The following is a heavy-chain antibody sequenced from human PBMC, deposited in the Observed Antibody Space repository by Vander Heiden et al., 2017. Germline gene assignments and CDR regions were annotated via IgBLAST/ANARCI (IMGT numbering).Heavy chain of an antibody. CDR2: INPSGGTT. CDR1: GYTFTSYY. CDR3: SRDTVLSGHLTFDF. D-gene: IGHD4-4*01. V-gene: IGHV1-46*01. Sequence: QVQLVQSGAEVKKPGASVKVSCKASGYTFTSYYMQWVRQAPGQGLEWMGTINPSGGTTRYAQMFQGRVTMTRDTSTSTVYMDLSRLRYEDTAVYYCSRDTVLSGHLTFDFWGQVSLVTVSS. J-gene: IGHJ4*02.